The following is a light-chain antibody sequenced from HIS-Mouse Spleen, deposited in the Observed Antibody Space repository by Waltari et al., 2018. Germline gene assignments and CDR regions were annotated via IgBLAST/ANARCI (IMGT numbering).Light chain of an antibody. Sequence: QSALTQPASVSGSPGQSITISCTGTSSDVGGYNYVSWYQQHPGKAPNLMIYEFSNRPSGVSNRFSGSKSGNTASLTISGLQAEDEADYYCSSYTSSSTPYVFGTGTKVTVL. CDR2: EFS. CDR1: SSDVGGYNY. V-gene: IGLV2-14*01. J-gene: IGLJ1*01. CDR3: SSYTSSSTPYV.